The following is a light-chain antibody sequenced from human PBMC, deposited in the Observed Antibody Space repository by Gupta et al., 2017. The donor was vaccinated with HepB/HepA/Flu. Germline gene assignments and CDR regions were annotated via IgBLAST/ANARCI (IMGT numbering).Light chain of an antibody. Sequence: QSALTQPASVSGSPGQSITISCTGTSSDVGSYNLVSWYQQHPGKAPKLMIYEVNERPSGISNRFSGSKSGNTASLTISGLQAEDEADYYCCSYAGSSTFRVVGTGTKVTVL. CDR1: SSDVGSYNL. CDR3: CSYAGSSTFRV. V-gene: IGLV2-23*02. CDR2: EVN. J-gene: IGLJ1*01.